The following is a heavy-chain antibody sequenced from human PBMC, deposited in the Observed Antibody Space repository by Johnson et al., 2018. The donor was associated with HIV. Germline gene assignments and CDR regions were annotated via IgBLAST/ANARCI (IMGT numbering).Heavy chain of an antibody. CDR3: ARSLSGSASITSGALDI. CDR2: IGTAGDT. CDR1: GFTFSSYD. J-gene: IGHJ3*02. Sequence: VQLVESGGGLVQPGGSLRLSCAASGFTFSSYDMHWVRQATGKGLEWVSAIGTAGDTYYTGSVKGRFTISRENAKNSLHLQMNSLLPEDTALYYCARSLSGSASITSGALDIMGQWPMVTVAS. D-gene: IGHD3-3*01. V-gene: IGHV3-13*01.